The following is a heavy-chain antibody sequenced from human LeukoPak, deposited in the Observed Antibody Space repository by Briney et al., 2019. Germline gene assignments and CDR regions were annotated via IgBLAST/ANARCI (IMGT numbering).Heavy chain of an antibody. CDR1: GFTFSSYW. Sequence: GGSLRLSCAASGFTFSSYWMHWVRRVPGKGLVWVSRINSDGRSTSYADSVKGRFTISRDKAKNMVYLQMNSLRAEDTAVYYCARGSSTTWFDYWGQGTLVTVSS. CDR2: INSDGRST. V-gene: IGHV3-74*01. J-gene: IGHJ5*01. D-gene: IGHD2-2*01. CDR3: ARGSSTTWFDY.